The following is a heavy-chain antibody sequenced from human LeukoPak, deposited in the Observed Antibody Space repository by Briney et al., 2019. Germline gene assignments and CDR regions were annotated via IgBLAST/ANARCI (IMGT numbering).Heavy chain of an antibody. V-gene: IGHV3-9*01. CDR1: GFTFDDFA. J-gene: IGHJ4*02. CDR2: ISWNNNTI. D-gene: IGHD3-9*01. Sequence: GGSLRLSRAASGFTFDDFAMHWVRQAPGKGLEWVSGISWNNNTIVYADSVKGRFTISRDNAKNSLYLQMNSLRAEDTALYYCAKDRFYDILTGYPDYWGQGTLVTVSS. CDR3: AKDRFYDILTGYPDY.